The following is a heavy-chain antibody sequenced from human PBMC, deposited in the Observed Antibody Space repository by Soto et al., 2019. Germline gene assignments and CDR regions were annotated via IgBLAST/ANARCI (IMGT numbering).Heavy chain of an antibody. Sequence: QVQLQQWGAGLLKPSETLSLTCAVYGGSFSGYYWSWIRQPPGKGLEWIGEINHSGSTNYNPSLKSRVTISVDTSKNQFSLKLSSVTAADTAMYYCARGGGGNSALSLDYWGQGTLVTVSS. CDR3: ARGGGGNSALSLDY. J-gene: IGHJ4*02. CDR2: INHSGST. V-gene: IGHV4-34*01. D-gene: IGHD2-21*02. CDR1: GGSFSGYY.